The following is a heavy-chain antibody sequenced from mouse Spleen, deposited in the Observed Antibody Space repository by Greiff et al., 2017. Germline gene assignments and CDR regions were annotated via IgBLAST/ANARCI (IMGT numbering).Heavy chain of an antibody. Sequence: EVKVEESGAELVKPGASVKLSCTASGFNIKDTYMHWVKQRPEQGLEWIGRIDPANGNTKYDPKFQGKATITADTSSNTAYLQLSSLTSEDTAVYYCARWDGYDGGGYWGQGTTLTVSS. CDR1: GFNIKDTY. D-gene: IGHD2-2*01. CDR2: IDPANGNT. J-gene: IGHJ2*01. CDR3: ARWDGYDGGGY. V-gene: IGHV14-3*02.